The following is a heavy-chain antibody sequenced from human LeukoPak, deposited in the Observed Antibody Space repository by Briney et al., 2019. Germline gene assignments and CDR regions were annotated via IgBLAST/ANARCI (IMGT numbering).Heavy chain of an antibody. Sequence: PSETLSLTCTVSGGSISSYYWSWIRQPAGKGLEWVGRIKSKTDGGTTDYAAPVKGRFTISRDDSKNTLYLQMNSLKTEDTAVYYCTTERGYSYVGYWGQGTLVTVSS. CDR1: GGSISSYY. J-gene: IGHJ4*02. V-gene: IGHV3-15*01. CDR3: TTERGYSYVGY. D-gene: IGHD5-18*01. CDR2: IKSKTDGGTT.